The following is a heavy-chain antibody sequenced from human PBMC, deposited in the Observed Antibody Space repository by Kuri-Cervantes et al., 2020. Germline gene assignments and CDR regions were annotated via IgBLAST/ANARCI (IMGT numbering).Heavy chain of an antibody. CDR3: ARDSHYGDYRV. V-gene: IGHV4-30-2*06. CDR1: GGSISSGGSC. J-gene: IGHJ4*02. D-gene: IGHD4-17*01. CDR2: IHHSGNS. Sequence: SCAVSGGSISSGGSCWTWIRQSPGKGLEWIGYIHHSGNSYYNPSLKSRVTISVDGSKNHFSLRLTSVTAADTAVYYCARDSHYGDYRVWGQGTLVTVSS.